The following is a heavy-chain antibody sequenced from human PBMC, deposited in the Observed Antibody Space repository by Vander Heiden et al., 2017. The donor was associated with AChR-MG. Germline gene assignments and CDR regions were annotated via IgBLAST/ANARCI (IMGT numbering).Heavy chain of an antibody. V-gene: IGHV3-30*18. Sequence: QVQLVESGVGVVQHGRSLRLPCAAPGFTSSSSGMHWVRQAPGKGLEWVAVISYDGSNKYYADSVKGRFTISRDNSKNTLYLQMNSLRAEDTAVYYCAKGKLGYCSSTSCHPNMDVWGKGTTVTVSS. CDR3: AKGKLGYCSSTSCHPNMDV. CDR2: ISYDGSNK. J-gene: IGHJ6*03. D-gene: IGHD2-2*01. CDR1: GFTSSSSG.